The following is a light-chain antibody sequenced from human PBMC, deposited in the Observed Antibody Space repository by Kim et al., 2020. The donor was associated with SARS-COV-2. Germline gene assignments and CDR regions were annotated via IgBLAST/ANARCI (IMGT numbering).Light chain of an antibody. CDR3: QQCKGAPWT. Sequence: ASVGDRVTITCRASQGISNYLAWYQQKPGKVPKLLIYAASALRSGVPSRFSGSGSGTDFTLTITSLQPEDVAVYYCQQCKGAPWTFGHGTRVEIK. CDR2: AAS. V-gene: IGKV1-27*01. J-gene: IGKJ1*01. CDR1: QGISNY.